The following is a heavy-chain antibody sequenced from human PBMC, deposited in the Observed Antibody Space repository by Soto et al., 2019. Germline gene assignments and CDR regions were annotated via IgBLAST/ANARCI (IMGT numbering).Heavy chain of an antibody. CDR2: MNPNSGNT. D-gene: IGHD6-19*01. V-gene: IGHV1-8*01. CDR3: ARGQRHSSGSGY. Sequence: ASVKVSCKASGYTFTSYDINWVRQATGQGLEWMGWMNPNSGNTGYAQKFQGRVTMTRNTSISTAYMELSSLRSEDTAVYYCARGQRHSSGSGYWGQGTLVTVSS. CDR1: GYTFTSYD. J-gene: IGHJ4*02.